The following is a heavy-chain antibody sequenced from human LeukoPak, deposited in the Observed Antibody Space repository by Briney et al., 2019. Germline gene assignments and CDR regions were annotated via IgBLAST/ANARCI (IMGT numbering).Heavy chain of an antibody. J-gene: IGHJ4*03. Sequence: GGSLRLSCAASGFSFSNYAMNWVRQAPGKGLEWVSLVVASSGATFYADSVKGRFTISRDKTKNTLYLQMKSLRAEDTAVYYCAKGGYDYVEIGYFDYWGQGALVTVSS. CDR1: GFSFSNYA. CDR3: AKGGYDYVEIGYFDY. D-gene: IGHD5-12*01. CDR2: VVASSGAT. V-gene: IGHV3-23*01.